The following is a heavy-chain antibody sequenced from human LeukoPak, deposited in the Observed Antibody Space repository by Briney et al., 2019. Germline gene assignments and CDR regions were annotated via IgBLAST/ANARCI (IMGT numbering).Heavy chain of an antibody. D-gene: IGHD3-3*01. CDR2: INSDGSST. Sequence: QTGGSLRLSCAASGFTFSSYWMHWVRQAPGKGLVWVSRINSDGSSTSYADSVKGRFTISRDNAKNTLYLQMNSLRAEDTAVYYCARDAHYDFWSGYYSTWPLGYWGQGTLVTVSS. CDR1: GFTFSSYW. J-gene: IGHJ4*02. CDR3: ARDAHYDFWSGYYSTWPLGY. V-gene: IGHV3-74*01.